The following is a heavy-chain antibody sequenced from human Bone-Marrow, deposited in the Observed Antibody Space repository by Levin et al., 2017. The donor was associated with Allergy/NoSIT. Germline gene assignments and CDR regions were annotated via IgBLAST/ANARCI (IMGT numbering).Heavy chain of an antibody. CDR3: TTRIAVAVDPFDY. D-gene: IGHD6-19*01. J-gene: IGHJ4*02. CDR1: GFTFSNAW. CDR2: IKSKTDGGTT. Sequence: SCAASGFTFSNAWMSWVRQAPGKGLEWVGRIKSKTDGGTTDYAAPVKGRFTISRDDSKNTLYLQMNSLKTEDTAVYYCTTRIAVAVDPFDYWGQGTLVTVSS. V-gene: IGHV3-15*01.